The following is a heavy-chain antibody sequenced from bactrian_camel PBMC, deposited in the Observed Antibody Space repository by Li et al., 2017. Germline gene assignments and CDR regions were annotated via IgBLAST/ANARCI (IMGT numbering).Heavy chain of an antibody. Sequence: HVQLVESGGGSVQAGGSLRLSWVAVQDTTKRNAMAWFRQGPGGKEREGLAAIYGGGATYTERTYYADSVKGRFTISLDNAKNTVYLQMNSLKPEDTAVYFCAATDARGWSPLARPLAQSWYQFWGQGTQVTVS. V-gene: IGHV3-3*01. J-gene: IGHJ4*01. CDR2: IYGGGATYTERT. CDR3: AATDARGWSPLARPLAQSWYQF. CDR1: QDTTKRNA. D-gene: IGHD2*01.